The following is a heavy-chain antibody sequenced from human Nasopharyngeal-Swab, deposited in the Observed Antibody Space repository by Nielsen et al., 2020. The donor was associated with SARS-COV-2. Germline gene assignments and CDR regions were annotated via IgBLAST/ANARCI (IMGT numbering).Heavy chain of an antibody. CDR3: ARDGLDYDFWSAYFMDV. CDR1: GFTFSRSW. V-gene: IGHV3-21*01. Sequence: GESLKISCTVSGFTFSRSWMTWVRQAPGKGLEWVSSISSSSSYIYYADSVKGRFTISRDNAKNSLYLQMNSLRAEDTAVYYCARDGLDYDFWSAYFMDVWGQGTTVTVSS. D-gene: IGHD3-3*01. J-gene: IGHJ6*02. CDR2: ISSSSSYI.